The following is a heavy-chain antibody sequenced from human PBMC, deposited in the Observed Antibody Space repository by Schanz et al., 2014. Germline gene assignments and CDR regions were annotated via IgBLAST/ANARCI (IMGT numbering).Heavy chain of an antibody. J-gene: IGHJ3*01. V-gene: IGHV3-33*01. CDR1: GFTFSAYG. CDR3: TRDRGALINHNDALDL. Sequence: ESGGGVVQPGRSLRLSCAASGFTFSAYGMHWVRQAPGKGLEWVAVIWYDGNNKYYADSVKGRFTISRDNSKNTLYLQMNSLRAEDTALYYCTRDRGALINHNDALDLWGQGTMVSVSS. D-gene: IGHD3-16*01. CDR2: IWYDGNNK.